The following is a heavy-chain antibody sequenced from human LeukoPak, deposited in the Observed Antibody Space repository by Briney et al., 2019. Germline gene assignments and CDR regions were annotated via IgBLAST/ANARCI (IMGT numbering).Heavy chain of an antibody. Sequence: SETLSLTCTASGGSISSYYWSWIRQPPGKGLEWIGYIYYSGSTNYNPSLKSRVTISVDTSKNQFSLKLSSVTAADTAVYYCARGGYANSYGYWGQGTLVTVSS. D-gene: IGHD2-2*01. CDR1: GGSISSYY. V-gene: IGHV4-59*01. CDR2: IYYSGST. CDR3: ARGGYANSYGY. J-gene: IGHJ4*02.